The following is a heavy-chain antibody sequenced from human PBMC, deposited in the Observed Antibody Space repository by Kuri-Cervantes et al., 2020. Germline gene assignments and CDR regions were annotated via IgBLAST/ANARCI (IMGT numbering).Heavy chain of an antibody. CDR1: GFTFSSYS. Sequence: GESLKISCAASGFTFSSYSMNWVRQAPGKGLEWVSSISSSSSYIYYADSVKGRFTISRDNAKNSLYLQMNSLRAEDTAVYYCARDGGDHDYYTGMDVWGQGTTVTVSS. J-gene: IGHJ6*02. CDR2: ISSSSSYI. V-gene: IGHV3-21*01. CDR3: ARDGGDHDYYTGMDV. D-gene: IGHD2-21*02.